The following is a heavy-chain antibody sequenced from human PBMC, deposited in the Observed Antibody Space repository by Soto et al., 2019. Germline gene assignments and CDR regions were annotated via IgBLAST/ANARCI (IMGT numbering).Heavy chain of an antibody. V-gene: IGHV3-30*18. CDR3: AKGADSSSWYTDY. J-gene: IGHJ4*02. CDR1: GFTFSSYG. D-gene: IGHD6-13*01. CDR2: ISYDGSNK. Sequence: ESGGGVVPPGRSLRLSCAASGFTFSSYGMHWVRQAPGKGLEWVAVISYDGSNKYYADSVKGRFTISRDNSKNTLYLQMNSLRAEDTAVYYCAKGADSSSWYTDYWGQGTLVTVSS.